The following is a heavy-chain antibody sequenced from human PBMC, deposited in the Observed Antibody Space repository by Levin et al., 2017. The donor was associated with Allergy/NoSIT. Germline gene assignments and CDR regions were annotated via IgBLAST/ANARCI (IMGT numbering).Heavy chain of an antibody. CDR3: TTDPSSWYPESADY. D-gene: IGHD6-13*01. CDR1: GFTFSNAW. J-gene: IGHJ4*02. V-gene: IGHV3-15*01. CDR2: IKSKTDGGTT. Sequence: GGSLRLSCAASGFTFSNAWMSWVRQAPGKGLEWVGRIKSKTDGGTTDYAAPVKGRFTISRDDSKNTLYLQMNSLKTEDTAVYYCTTDPSSWYPESADYWGQGTLVTVSS.